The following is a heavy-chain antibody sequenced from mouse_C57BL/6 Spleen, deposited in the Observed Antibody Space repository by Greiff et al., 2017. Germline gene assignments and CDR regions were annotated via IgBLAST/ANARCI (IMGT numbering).Heavy chain of an antibody. D-gene: IGHD2-2*01. CDR3: ARWDGYDWYFDV. CDR1: GYTFTDYY. J-gene: IGHJ1*03. Sequence: VQLVESGAELVRPGASVKLSCKASGYTFTDYYINWVKQRPGQGLEWIARIYPGSGNTYYNEKFKGKATLTAEKSSSTAYMQLSSLTSEDSAVYFCARWDGYDWYFDVWGTGTTVTVSS. CDR2: IYPGSGNT. V-gene: IGHV1-76*01.